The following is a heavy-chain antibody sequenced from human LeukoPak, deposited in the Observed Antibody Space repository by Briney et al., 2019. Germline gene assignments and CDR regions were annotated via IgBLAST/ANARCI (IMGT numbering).Heavy chain of an antibody. CDR2: IYHSGST. J-gene: IGHJ1*01. D-gene: IGHD6-6*01. V-gene: IGHV4-59*01. Sequence: SETLSLTCTVSGGSISTYYWNWIRQSPGKGLEWIEYIYHSGSTNYNPSLQSRVTISVDTSKNQFTLNLNSVTAADTAVYYCARGGAARLHFQNWGQGTLVTVSS. CDR3: ARGGAARLHFQN. CDR1: GGSISTYY.